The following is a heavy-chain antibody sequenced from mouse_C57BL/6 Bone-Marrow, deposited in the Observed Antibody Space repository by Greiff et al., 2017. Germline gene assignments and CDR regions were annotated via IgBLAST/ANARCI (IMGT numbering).Heavy chain of an antibody. J-gene: IGHJ2*01. CDR2: FHPYNDDT. CDR3: ARNYYGSRYGYIDY. CDR1: GYTFTTYP. V-gene: IGHV1-47*01. D-gene: IGHD1-1*01. Sequence: QVQLQQSGAELVKPGASVKMSCKASGYTFTTYPIEWMKQNHGKSLEWIGNFHPYNDDTKYNEKFKGKATLTVEKSSSTVYLELSRVTSDDSAVYYYARNYYGSRYGYIDYWGQGTTLTVSS.